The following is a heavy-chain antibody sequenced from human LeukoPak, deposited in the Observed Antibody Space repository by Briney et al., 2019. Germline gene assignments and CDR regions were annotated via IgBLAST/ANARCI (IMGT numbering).Heavy chain of an antibody. J-gene: IGHJ4*02. D-gene: IGHD3-22*01. CDR3: ANQDSSGYYLSGYFDY. CDR1: GFTFSSYA. CDR2: IRCSGGST. Sequence: GGSLRLSCAASGFTFSSYAMSWVRQAPGKGLEWVSSIRCSGGSTYYADSVKGRFTISRDNSKNTLYLQMNSLRAEDTAVYYCANQDSSGYYLSGYFDYWGQGTLVTVSS. V-gene: IGHV3-23*01.